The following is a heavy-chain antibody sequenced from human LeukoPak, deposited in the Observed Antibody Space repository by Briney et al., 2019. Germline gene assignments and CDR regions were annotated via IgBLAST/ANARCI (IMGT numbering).Heavy chain of an antibody. Sequence: SETLSLTCTVSGGSISSYYWNWIRQPPGKGLESIGYIHYSGSTYYNPSLKSRVTISVDTSKNQFSLKLSSVTAADTAVYYCARGGYSHGPDFDYWGPGILVTVSS. D-gene: IGHD5-18*01. CDR1: GGSISSYY. V-gene: IGHV4-59*01. CDR3: ARGGYSHGPDFDY. J-gene: IGHJ4*02. CDR2: IHYSGST.